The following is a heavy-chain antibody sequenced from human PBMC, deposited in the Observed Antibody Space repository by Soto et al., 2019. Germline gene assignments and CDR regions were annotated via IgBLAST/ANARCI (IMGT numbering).Heavy chain of an antibody. CDR1: GGTISSYA. CDR3: ARAWGSPYYFDY. V-gene: IGHV1-69*12. Sequence: QVQLVQSGAEVKKPGSSVKVSCKASGGTISSYAISWVRQAPGQGLEWMGGIIPIFSTANYAQKFQGRVTITADESTSTADMELSSLRSEDTAVYYCARAWGSPYYFDYWGQGTLVIVSS. J-gene: IGHJ4*02. CDR2: IIPIFSTA. D-gene: IGHD7-27*01.